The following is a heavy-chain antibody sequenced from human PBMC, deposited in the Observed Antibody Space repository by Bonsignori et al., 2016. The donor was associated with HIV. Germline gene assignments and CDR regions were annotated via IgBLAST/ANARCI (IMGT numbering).Heavy chain of an antibody. D-gene: IGHD1-14*01. J-gene: IGHJ3*02. CDR3: ARHHTAFDI. CDR2: INHSGST. V-gene: IGHV4-34*01. Sequence: WIRQPPGKGLEWIGEINHSGSTNYNPSLKSRVTISVDTSKNQFSLKLSSVTAADTAVYYCARHHTAFDIWGQGTMVTVSS.